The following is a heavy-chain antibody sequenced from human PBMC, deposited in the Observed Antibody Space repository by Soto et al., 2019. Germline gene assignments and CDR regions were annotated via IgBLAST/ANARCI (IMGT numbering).Heavy chain of an antibody. D-gene: IGHD4-17*01. CDR2: IYSGGST. CDR3: ARDTYGDNGQVLDY. V-gene: IGHV3-53*04. Sequence: PGGSLRLSCAASGFTVSSNYMSWVRQAPGKGLEWVSVIYSGGSTYYADSVKGRFTISRHNSKSTLYLQMNSLRAEDTAVYYCARDTYGDNGQVLDYWGQGTLVTVSS. CDR1: GFTVSSNY. J-gene: IGHJ4*02.